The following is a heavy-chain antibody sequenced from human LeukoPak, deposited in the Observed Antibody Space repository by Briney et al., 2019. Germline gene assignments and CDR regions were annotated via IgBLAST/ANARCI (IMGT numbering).Heavy chain of an antibody. CDR1: GGSMRSYY. CDR3: ARGNYDFWSAQHAFDI. J-gene: IGHJ3*02. CDR2: IYYSGST. Sequence: TSETLSLTCTVSGGSMRSYYWSWIRQPPGKGLEWIGYIYYSGSTNYNPSLKSRVSISVDTSKNQFSLKLTSVPAADTAVYYCARGNYDFWSAQHAFDIWGQGTMVTVSS. D-gene: IGHD3-3*01. V-gene: IGHV4-59*01.